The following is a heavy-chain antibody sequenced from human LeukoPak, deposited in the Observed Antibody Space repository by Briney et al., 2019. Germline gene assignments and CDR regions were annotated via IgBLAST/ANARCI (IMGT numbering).Heavy chain of an antibody. CDR3: ARDRRIAAAGTDPYYYYYYVDV. V-gene: IGHV1-69*13. D-gene: IGHD6-13*01. CDR1: GGTFSSYA. CDR2: IIPIFGTA. Sequence: SVKVSCKASGGTFSSYAISWVRQAPGQGLEWMGGIIPIFGTANYAQKFQGRVTITADESTSTAYMELSSLRSEDTAVYYCARDRRIAAAGTDPYYYYYYVDVWGKGPTVTVSS. J-gene: IGHJ6*03.